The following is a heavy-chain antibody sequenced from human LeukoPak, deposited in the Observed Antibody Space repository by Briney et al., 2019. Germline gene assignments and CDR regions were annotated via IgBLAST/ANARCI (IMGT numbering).Heavy chain of an antibody. CDR1: GFTFSDYY. Sequence: PGGSLRLSCAASGFTFSDYYMSWIRQAPGKGLEWVSYISSSGSTIYYADSVKGRFTISRDNAKNSLYLQMNSLRAEDTAVYYCARNSYYYDSSGYYYVTDYWGQGTLVTVSS. CDR3: ARNSYYYDSSGYYYVTDY. V-gene: IGHV3-11*04. D-gene: IGHD3-22*01. J-gene: IGHJ4*02. CDR2: ISSSGSTI.